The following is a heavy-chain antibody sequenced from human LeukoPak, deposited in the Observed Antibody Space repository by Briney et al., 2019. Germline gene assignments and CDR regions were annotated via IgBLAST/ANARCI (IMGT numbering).Heavy chain of an antibody. CDR2: IYYTGST. V-gene: IGHV4-31*03. J-gene: IGHJ3*02. CDR3: ARAPGAFDI. Sequence: SQTLSLTCTVSGDSITSGSYYWAWIRQHPEKGLEWIGYIYYTGSTHYNPSLKSRLTISVDTSENQFSLKMRSVTAADTAIYYCARAPGAFDIWGQGTMVTVSS. CDR1: GDSITSGSYY.